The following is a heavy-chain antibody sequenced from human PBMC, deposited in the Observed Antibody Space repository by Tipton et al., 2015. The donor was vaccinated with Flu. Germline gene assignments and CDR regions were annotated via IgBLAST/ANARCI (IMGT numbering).Heavy chain of an antibody. CDR1: GGTFSSYA. CDR2: IIPIFGTA. Sequence: LVQSGAEVKVSCKASGGTFSSYAISWVRQAPGQGLEWMGGIIPIFGTANYAQKFQGRVTITADESTSTAYMELSSLRSEDTAVYYCARGGITGTTMHYYYGMDVWGQGTTVTVSS. CDR3: ARGGITGTTMHYYYGMDV. D-gene: IGHD1-7*01. J-gene: IGHJ6*02. V-gene: IGHV1-69*01.